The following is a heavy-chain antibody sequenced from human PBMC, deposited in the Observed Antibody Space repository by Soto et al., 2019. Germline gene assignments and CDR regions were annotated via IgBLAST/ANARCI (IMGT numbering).Heavy chain of an antibody. J-gene: IGHJ5*02. D-gene: IGHD4-17*01. CDR1: GFTFSSYA. CDR3: ARDVRGRCLENWFDP. Sequence: QVQLVESGGGVVQPGRSLRLSCAASGFTFSSYAMHWVRQAPGKGLEWVAVISYDGSNKYYADSVKGRFTISRDNSKNTLYLQMNSLRAEDTAVYYCARDVRGRCLENWFDPWGQGTLVTVSS. V-gene: IGHV3-30-3*01. CDR2: ISYDGSNK.